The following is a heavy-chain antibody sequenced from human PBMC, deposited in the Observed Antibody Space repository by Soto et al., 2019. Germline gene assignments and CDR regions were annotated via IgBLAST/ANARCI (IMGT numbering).Heavy chain of an antibody. Sequence: PGGSLRLSCTGSGFIFKDYAMTWVRQGPGKGLEWVSTMSESGDVVSYRDSVKGRFTMSRDMSNSTLFLQMNGLRAEDTAMYYCAREDTAMVLHYYGMDVWGQGTTVTVSS. CDR2: MSESGDVV. V-gene: IGHV3-23*01. CDR3: AREDTAMVLHYYGMDV. D-gene: IGHD5-18*01. J-gene: IGHJ6*02. CDR1: GFIFKDYA.